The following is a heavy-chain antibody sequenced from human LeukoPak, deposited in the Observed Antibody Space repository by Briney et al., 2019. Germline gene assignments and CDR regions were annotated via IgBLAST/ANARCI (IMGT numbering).Heavy chain of an antibody. J-gene: IGHJ4*02. Sequence: GGSLRLSCAASGFTFSGYSMNWVRQAPGKGLEWVSSISSSSSYIYYADSVKGRFTISRDNAKNSLYLQMNSLRAEDTAVYYCARGGGSRFDYWGQGTLVTVSS. CDR1: GFTFSGYS. CDR3: ARGGGSRFDY. V-gene: IGHV3-21*01. CDR2: ISSSSSYI. D-gene: IGHD2-15*01.